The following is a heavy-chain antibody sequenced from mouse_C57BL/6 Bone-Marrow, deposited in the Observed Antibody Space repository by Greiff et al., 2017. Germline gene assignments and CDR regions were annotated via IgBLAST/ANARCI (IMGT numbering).Heavy chain of an antibody. J-gene: IGHJ3*01. CDR2: IYPRSGNT. D-gene: IGHD1-1*01. Sequence: QVQLKESGAELARPGASVKLSCKASGYTFTSYGISWVKQRTGQGLEWIGEIYPRSGNTYYNEKFKGKATLTADKSSSTAYMELRSLTSEDSAVYFCARGRRNYDGSTWFAYWGQGTLVTVSA. V-gene: IGHV1-81*01. CDR3: ARGRRNYDGSTWFAY. CDR1: GYTFTSYG.